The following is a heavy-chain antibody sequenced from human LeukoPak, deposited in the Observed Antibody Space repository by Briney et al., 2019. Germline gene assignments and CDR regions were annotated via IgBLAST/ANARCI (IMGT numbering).Heavy chain of an antibody. V-gene: IGHV3-7*01. J-gene: IGHJ4*02. CDR3: ARRGGSSSRRSPIDY. Sequence: PGGSLRLSCAASGFTFSDYWMTWVRQAPGKGPEWVANIKQDGSEKYYVDSVGGRFTISRDNAKNSLFLQMNSLRVEDTAVYYCARRGGSSSRRSPIDYWGQGTLVTVSS. D-gene: IGHD6-6*01. CDR1: GFTFSDYW. CDR2: IKQDGSEK.